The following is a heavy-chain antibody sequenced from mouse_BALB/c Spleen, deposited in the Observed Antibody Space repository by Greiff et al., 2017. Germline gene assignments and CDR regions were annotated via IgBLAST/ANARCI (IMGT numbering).Heavy chain of an antibody. CDR1: GYAFSSYW. CDR3: ARSGYRYDGGWYFDV. J-gene: IGHJ1*01. Sequence: QVQLKQSGAELVRPGSSVKISCKASGYAFSSYWMNWVKQRPGQGLEWIGQIYPGDGDTNYNGKFKGKATLTADKSSSTAYMQLSSLTSEDSAVYFCARSGYRYDGGWYFDVWGAGTTVTVSS. V-gene: IGHV1-80*01. D-gene: IGHD2-14*01. CDR2: IYPGDGDT.